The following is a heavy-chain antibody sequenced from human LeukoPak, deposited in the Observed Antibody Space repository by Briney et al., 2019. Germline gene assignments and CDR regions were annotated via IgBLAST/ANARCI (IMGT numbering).Heavy chain of an antibody. V-gene: IGHV6-1*01. D-gene: IGHD4-17*01. CDR3: ARGGDYGPRGFDY. CDR2: TYYRSKWYS. CDR1: GDSVSRNTAG. Sequence: PSQTLSLTCAISGDSVSRNTAGWNWIRQSPSRGLEWLGRTYYRSKWYSDFAPSVRNRITINPDTSKNQFSLQLNSVTPEDTAVYYCARGGDYGPRGFDYWGQGTLVTVSS. J-gene: IGHJ4*02.